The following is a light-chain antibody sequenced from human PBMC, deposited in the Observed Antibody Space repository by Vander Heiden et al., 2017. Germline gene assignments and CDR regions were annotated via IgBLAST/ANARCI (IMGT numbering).Light chain of an antibody. Sequence: SYELTQPPSMSVSPGQTASISCSGDTLGDKYVCWYQQKPGQSPVLVIHRDDKRPSGIPGRFSGSNSGNTATLTISGTQASEEADYYCQAWDSSTSVVFGGGTRLTVL. V-gene: IGLV3-1*01. J-gene: IGLJ2*01. CDR3: QAWDSSTSVV. CDR2: RDD. CDR1: TLGDKY.